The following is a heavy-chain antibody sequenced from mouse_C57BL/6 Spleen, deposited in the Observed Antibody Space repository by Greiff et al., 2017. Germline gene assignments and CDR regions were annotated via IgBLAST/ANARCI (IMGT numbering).Heavy chain of an antibody. CDR2: INPNNGGT. CDR1: GYTFTDYY. J-gene: IGHJ4*01. Sequence: EVQLQQSGPELVKPGASVKISCKASGYTFTDYYMNWVKQSHGKSLEWIGDINPNNGGTSYNQKFKGKATLTVDKSSSTAYMELRSLTSEDSAVYYCAREGTLGDAMDYWGQGTSVTVSS. D-gene: IGHD3-3*01. V-gene: IGHV1-26*01. CDR3: AREGTLGDAMDY.